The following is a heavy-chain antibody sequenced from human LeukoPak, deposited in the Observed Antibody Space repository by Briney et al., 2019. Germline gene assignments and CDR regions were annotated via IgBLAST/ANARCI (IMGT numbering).Heavy chain of an antibody. Sequence: SSETLSLTCTVSGGSISSYYWSWIRQPAGKGLEWIGRIYTSGSTNYNPSLKSRVTMSVDTSKNQFSLKLSSVTAADTAVYYCARESRPGIAAAGKNSYNWFDPWGQGTLVTVSS. CDR3: ARESRPGIAAAGKNSYNWFDP. D-gene: IGHD6-13*01. CDR2: IYTSGST. V-gene: IGHV4-4*07. CDR1: GGSISSYY. J-gene: IGHJ5*02.